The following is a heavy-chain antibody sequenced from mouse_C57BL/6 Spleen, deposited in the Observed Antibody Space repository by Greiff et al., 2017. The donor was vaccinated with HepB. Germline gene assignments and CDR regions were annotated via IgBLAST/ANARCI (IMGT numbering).Heavy chain of an antibody. CDR1: GYSFTGYF. Sequence: VQLKESGPELVKPGDSVKISCKASGYSFTGYFMNWVMQSHGKSLEWIGRINPYNGDTFYNQKFKGKATLTVDKSSSTAHMELRSLTSEDSAVYYCARFTTVVAPYYAMDYWGQGTSVTVSS. D-gene: IGHD1-1*01. CDR3: ARFTTVVAPYYAMDY. CDR2: INPYNGDT. J-gene: IGHJ4*01. V-gene: IGHV1-20*01.